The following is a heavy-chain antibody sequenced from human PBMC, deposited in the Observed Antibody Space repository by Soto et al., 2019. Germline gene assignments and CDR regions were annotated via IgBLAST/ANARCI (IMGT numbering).Heavy chain of an antibody. V-gene: IGHV3-11*05. CDR3: ARARDSSSWYWGYYFDY. J-gene: IGHJ4*02. Sequence: QVQLVESGGGLVKPGGSLRLSCAASGFTFSDHYMSWIRQAPGKGLEWISYISGSSTSRNYADSVRGRFTISRDNAKISLYLQMNSLRVDDTAVYYCARARDSSSWYWGYYFDYWGQGALVTVSS. CDR1: GFTFSDHY. D-gene: IGHD6-13*01. CDR2: ISGSSTSR.